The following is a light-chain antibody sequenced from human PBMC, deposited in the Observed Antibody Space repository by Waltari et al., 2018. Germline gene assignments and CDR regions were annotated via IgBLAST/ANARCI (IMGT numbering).Light chain of an antibody. Sequence: SYELTQPPSVSVSPGQTASITCSGAKLGDKYACWYQQKPGQSPVLVIYQDSKRPSGIPERFARSKSGNPATLTISGTQAMDEADYYCQAWDSSTEVVFGGGTKLTVL. V-gene: IGLV3-1*01. CDR1: KLGDKY. J-gene: IGLJ2*01. CDR3: QAWDSSTEVV. CDR2: QDS.